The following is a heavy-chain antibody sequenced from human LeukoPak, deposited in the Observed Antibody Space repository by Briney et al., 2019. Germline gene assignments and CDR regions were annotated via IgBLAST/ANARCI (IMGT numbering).Heavy chain of an antibody. D-gene: IGHD6-19*01. CDR2: IYYSGST. Sequence: SQTLSLTCTVSGGSINSGDYYWSWIRQSPGKGLEWIGYIYYSGSTYYNPSLKSRVTISVDTSKNQFSLKLSSVTAADTAVYYCARDSLPKYSSGWYEGYYYYYYGMDVRGQGTTVTVSS. V-gene: IGHV4-30-4*01. CDR3: ARDSLPKYSSGWYEGYYYYYYGMDV. CDR1: GGSINSGDYY. J-gene: IGHJ6*02.